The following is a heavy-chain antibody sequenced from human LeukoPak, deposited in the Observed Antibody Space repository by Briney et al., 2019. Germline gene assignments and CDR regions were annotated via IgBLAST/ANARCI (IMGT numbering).Heavy chain of an antibody. CDR3: ARYSLQQLPPSYFDY. CDR1: GFTFSSYE. Sequence: GGTLTLSCAASGFTFSSYEMNWIRQAPGKGLEWISYISSSGSTIYYADSVKGPFTISRDNAKNSLYLQMNSLTAEDTSVYYCARYSLQQLPPSYFDYWGQGTLVTVSS. CDR2: ISSSGSTI. V-gene: IGHV3-48*03. D-gene: IGHD6-13*01. J-gene: IGHJ4*02.